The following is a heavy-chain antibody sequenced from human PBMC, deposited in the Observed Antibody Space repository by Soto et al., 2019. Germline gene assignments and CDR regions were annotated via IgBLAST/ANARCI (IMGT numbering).Heavy chain of an antibody. V-gene: IGHV1-69*01. Sequence: QVQLVQSGAEVKKPGSSVKVSCKASGGTFSSYAISLVRQAPGQGLEWMGGIIPIFGTANYAQKFQGRVTITADESTSTAYMELSRLRSEETAVYYCAREETASKEYWGQATLLTGSS. J-gene: IGHJ4*02. CDR1: GGTFSSYA. D-gene: IGHD5-18*01. CDR2: IIPIFGTA. CDR3: AREETASKEY.